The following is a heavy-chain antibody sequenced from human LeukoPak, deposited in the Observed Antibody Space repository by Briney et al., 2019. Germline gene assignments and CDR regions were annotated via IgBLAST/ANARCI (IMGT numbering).Heavy chain of an antibody. D-gene: IGHD3-10*01. V-gene: IGHV4-34*01. CDR1: GGSFIGYY. Sequence: PSETLSLTCAVYGGSFIGYYWSWIRQPPGKGLEWIGEINHSGYTNYNASLKSRVTISVDTSKNQFSLKLNSVTAADTAVYYCARRGRITMVRGVIMGNWFDPWGQGTLVTVSS. CDR2: INHSGYT. CDR3: ARRGRITMVRGVIMGNWFDP. J-gene: IGHJ5*02.